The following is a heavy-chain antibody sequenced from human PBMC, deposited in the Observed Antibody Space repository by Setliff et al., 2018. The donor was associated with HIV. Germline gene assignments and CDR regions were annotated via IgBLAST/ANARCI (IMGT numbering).Heavy chain of an antibody. CDR3: ARGFVLRFLEWSMPDAFDI. CDR1: GFTFSSYW. Sequence: PGGSLRLSCAASGFTFSSYWMNWVRQAPGKGLEWVSGINWSGGSTGYADSVKGRFTIPRDNAKNSLYLQMNSLRAEDTAVYYCARGFVLRFLEWSMPDAFDIWGQGTMVTVSS. V-gene: IGHV3-20*04. CDR2: INWSGGST. D-gene: IGHD3-3*01. J-gene: IGHJ3*02.